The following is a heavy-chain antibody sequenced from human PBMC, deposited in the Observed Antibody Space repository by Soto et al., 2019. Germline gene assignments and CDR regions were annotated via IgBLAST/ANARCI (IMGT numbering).Heavy chain of an antibody. CDR3: TARPDNVDNGPLFDY. D-gene: IGHD1-1*01. J-gene: IGHJ4*02. CDR1: VGTFSSYA. V-gene: IGHV1-69*12. CDR2: IIPIFGTA. Sequence: QVQLVQSGAEVKKPGSSVKVSCKASVGTFSSYAISWVRQAPGQGLEWMGGIIPIFGTANYAQKFQGRVTSNADESTSTAYMELSSRSSEDTAVYYCTARPDNVDNGPLFDYCGQGTLVTVSS.